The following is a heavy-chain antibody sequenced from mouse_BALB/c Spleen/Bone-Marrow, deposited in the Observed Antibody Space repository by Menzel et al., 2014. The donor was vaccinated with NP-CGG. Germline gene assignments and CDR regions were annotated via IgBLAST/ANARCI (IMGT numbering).Heavy chain of an antibody. CDR3: ARDGNYVFYAMDY. V-gene: IGHV4-1*02. CDR1: GFDFSRYW. Sequence: VQLQQSGGGLVQPGGSLKLSCAASGFDFSRYWMSWVRQAPGKGLEWIGEINPDSSTINYTPSLKDKFIISRDNAKNTLYLQMSKVRSEDTAPYYCARDGNYVFYAMDYWGQGTSVTVSS. J-gene: IGHJ4*01. D-gene: IGHD2-1*01. CDR2: INPDSSTI.